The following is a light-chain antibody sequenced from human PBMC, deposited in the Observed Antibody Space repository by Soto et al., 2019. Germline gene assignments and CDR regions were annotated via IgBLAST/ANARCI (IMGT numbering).Light chain of an antibody. V-gene: IGKV3-15*01. Sequence: EIVMTQSPATLSVSPGERATLSCRASQSVSSNLAWYQQKPGQPPRLLIYGASSRAAGIPARFSGSGSGTEFTLTVSSLQAEDFAGYYCQQYNKWPPLTFGGGTKVEIK. J-gene: IGKJ4*01. CDR1: QSVSSN. CDR3: QQYNKWPPLT. CDR2: GAS.